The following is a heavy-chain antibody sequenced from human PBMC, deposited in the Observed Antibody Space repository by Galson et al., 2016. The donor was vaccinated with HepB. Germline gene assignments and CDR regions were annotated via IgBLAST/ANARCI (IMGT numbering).Heavy chain of an antibody. CDR3: ARAYRYGHRDFDH. D-gene: IGHD5-18*01. CDR2: TYFRSKWCN. V-gene: IGHV6-1*01. CDR1: GDSVSSNSAS. Sequence: CAISGDSVSSNSASWNWIRQSPSRGLEWLGRTYFRSKWCNDYALSVKSRLTINPDTSRNQFSLQLNSVTPDDTSVYYCARAYRYGHRDFDHWGQGTLVTVSS. J-gene: IGHJ4*02.